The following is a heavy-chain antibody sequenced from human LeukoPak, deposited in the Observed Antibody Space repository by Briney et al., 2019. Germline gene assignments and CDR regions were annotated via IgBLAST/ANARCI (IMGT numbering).Heavy chain of an antibody. CDR3: AKDHVEMATINLLDY. Sequence: GGSLRLSCAASGFTFSSYGMHWVRQAPGKGLEWVAVIWYDGSNKYYADSVKGRFTISRDNSKNTLYLQMNSLRAEDTAVYYCAKDHVEMATINLLDYWGQGTLVTVSS. D-gene: IGHD5-24*01. CDR2: IWYDGSNK. CDR1: GFTFSSYG. J-gene: IGHJ4*02. V-gene: IGHV3-30*02.